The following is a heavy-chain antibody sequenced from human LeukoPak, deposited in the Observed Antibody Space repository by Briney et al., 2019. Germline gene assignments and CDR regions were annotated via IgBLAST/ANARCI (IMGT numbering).Heavy chain of an antibody. J-gene: IGHJ6*03. Sequence: ASVKVSCKASGYTFTSYYMHWVRQAPGQGLEWMGIINPSGGSTSYAQKFQGRVTMTGDTSTSTVYMELSSLRSEDTAVYYCARNGRWLLPYYYYYMDVWGKGTTVTISS. CDR3: ARNGRWLLPYYYYYMDV. CDR1: GYTFTSYY. V-gene: IGHV1-46*01. D-gene: IGHD5-24*01. CDR2: INPSGGST.